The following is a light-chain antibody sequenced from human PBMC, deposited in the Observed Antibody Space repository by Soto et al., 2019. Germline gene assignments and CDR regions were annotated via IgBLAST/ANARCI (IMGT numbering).Light chain of an antibody. V-gene: IGKV3-20*01. CDR1: HSVGSSY. Sequence: EIVLTQSPGTLSLSPGERATLSCRASHSVGSSYLAWYQQRPGQAPRLLIYGASSRATGIPDRFSGSGSGTDFTLSISRLEPEDFAVYYCQQHGSSPTFGQGTKVEIK. J-gene: IGKJ1*01. CDR2: GAS. CDR3: QQHGSSPT.